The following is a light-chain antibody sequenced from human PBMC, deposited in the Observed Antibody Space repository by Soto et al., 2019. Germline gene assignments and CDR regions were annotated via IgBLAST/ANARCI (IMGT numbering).Light chain of an antibody. Sequence: EIVMTQFPATLSVSPGERATLSCRASQSVSSDLAWYQQKPGQAPRLLIYGASTRATGIPARFSGSGSGTEFPLTIISRQSEDFAVYYCQQNNNWPPLLFGGGTKVE. CDR3: QQNNNWPPLL. CDR2: GAS. CDR1: QSVSSD. J-gene: IGKJ4*01. V-gene: IGKV3-15*01.